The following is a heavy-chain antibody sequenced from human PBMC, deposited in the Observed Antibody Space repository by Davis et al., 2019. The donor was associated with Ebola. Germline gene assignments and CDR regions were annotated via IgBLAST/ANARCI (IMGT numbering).Heavy chain of an antibody. V-gene: IGHV3-30*02. D-gene: IGHD3-16*01. CDR3: AKDGGMSWDLDH. Sequence: PGGSLRLSCETSGFAFGRYPMHWVRQAPGRGLEWVAFIRYYGSDKFYGDSVKGRFTISRDNSKNTLYLQMNSLKTEDTAVYYCAKDGGMSWDLDHWGQGTLATVSS. CDR1: GFAFGRYP. J-gene: IGHJ4*02. CDR2: IRYYGSDK.